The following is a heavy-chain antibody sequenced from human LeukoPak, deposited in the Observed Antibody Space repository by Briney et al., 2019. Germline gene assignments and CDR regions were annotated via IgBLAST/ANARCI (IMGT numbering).Heavy chain of an antibody. CDR1: GFTFSSYW. V-gene: IGHV3-74*01. CDR3: ARARGYSYGYYFDY. J-gene: IGHJ4*02. CDR2: INSDGSST. D-gene: IGHD5-18*01. Sequence: GGSLRLSCAASGFTFSSYWMHWVRQAPGKGLVWVSRINSDGSSTSYADSVKGRFTISRDNAKNTLYLQMNSLRAEDTAVYYCARARGYSYGYYFDYWGQGTLVTVSS.